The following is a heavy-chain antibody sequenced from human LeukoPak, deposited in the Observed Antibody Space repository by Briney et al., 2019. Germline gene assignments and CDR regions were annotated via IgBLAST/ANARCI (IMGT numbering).Heavy chain of an antibody. Sequence: GGSLRLSCAASGFTFNNYWMHWVRQAPGKGLEWVGRIKSKTDGGTTDYAAPVKGRFTISRDDSKNTLYLQMNSLKTEDTAVYYCTTGGYSYGPDYWGQGTLVTVSS. CDR2: IKSKTDGGTT. CDR1: GFTFNNYW. V-gene: IGHV3-15*01. J-gene: IGHJ4*02. D-gene: IGHD5-18*01. CDR3: TTGGYSYGPDY.